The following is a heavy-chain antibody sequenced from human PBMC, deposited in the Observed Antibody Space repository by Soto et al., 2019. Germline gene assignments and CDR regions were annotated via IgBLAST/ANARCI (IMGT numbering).Heavy chain of an antibody. V-gene: IGHV1-69*01. CDR1: GGTFSSYA. CDR3: ARAPREKSGGSYLPPDYDAFDI. Sequence: QVQLVQSGAEVKKPGSSVKVSCKASGGTFSSYAISWVRQAPGQGLEWMGGIIPIFGTANYAQKFQGRVTITADESTSTAYMELSSLRSEDMAVYYCARAPREKSGGSYLPPDYDAFDIWGQGTMVTVSS. J-gene: IGHJ3*02. CDR2: IIPIFGTA. D-gene: IGHD1-26*01.